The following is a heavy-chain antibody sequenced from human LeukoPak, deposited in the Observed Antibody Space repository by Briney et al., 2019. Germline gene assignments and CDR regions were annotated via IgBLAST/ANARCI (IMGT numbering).Heavy chain of an antibody. CDR3: ARIGYSYGDDAFDI. V-gene: IGHV3-20*04. CDR2: INWNGGST. D-gene: IGHD5-18*01. J-gene: IGHJ3*02. CDR1: GFTFDDYG. Sequence: PGGSLRLSCAAPGFTFDDYGMSWVRQAPGKGLEWVSGINWNGGSTGYADSVKGRFTISRDNAKNSLYLQMNSLRAEDTALYYCARIGYSYGDDAFDIWGQGTMVTVSS.